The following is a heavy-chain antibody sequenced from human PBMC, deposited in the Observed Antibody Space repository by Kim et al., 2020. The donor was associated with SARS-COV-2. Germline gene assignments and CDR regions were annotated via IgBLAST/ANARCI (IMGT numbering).Heavy chain of an antibody. V-gene: IGHV4-34*01. CDR1: GGSFSGYY. CDR3: ARRPLRPTVTKPYYYMYV. D-gene: IGHD4-17*01. J-gene: IGHJ6*03. Sequence: SETLSLTCAVYGGSFSGYYWSWIRQPPGKGLEWIGEINHSGSTNYNPSLKSRVTISVDTSKNQFSLKLSSVTAADTAVYYCARRPLRPTVTKPYYYMYVWGKGPTAPVPS. CDR2: INHSGST.